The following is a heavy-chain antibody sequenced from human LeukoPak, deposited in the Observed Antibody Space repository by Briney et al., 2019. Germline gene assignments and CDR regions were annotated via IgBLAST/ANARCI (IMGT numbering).Heavy chain of an antibody. CDR2: NSGSGGSTT. D-gene: IGHD2-15*01. CDR1: GLTFSSYA. J-gene: IGHJ4*02. V-gene: IGHV3-23*01. Sequence: GGSLRLSCAASGLTFSSYAMSWVRQVPGKGLEWVSGNSGSGGSTTYYADSVKGRLTISRDNSKNTLYLQMNSLRADDTAVYYCAKGWWLDYWGQGTPVTVSS. CDR3: AKGWWLDY.